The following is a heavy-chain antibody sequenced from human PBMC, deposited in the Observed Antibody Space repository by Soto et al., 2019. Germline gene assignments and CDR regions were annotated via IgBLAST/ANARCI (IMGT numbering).Heavy chain of an antibody. CDR3: ARFDARADY. Sequence: LRLSCAASGFTFKSYAVSWVRQAPGKGLEWVSVIYSGGSTYYADSVKGRFTISRDNSKNTLYLQMNSLRAEDTAVYYCARFDARADYWGQGTLVTVSS. J-gene: IGHJ4*02. D-gene: IGHD3-9*01. V-gene: IGHV3-53*01. CDR1: GFTFKSYA. CDR2: IYSGGST.